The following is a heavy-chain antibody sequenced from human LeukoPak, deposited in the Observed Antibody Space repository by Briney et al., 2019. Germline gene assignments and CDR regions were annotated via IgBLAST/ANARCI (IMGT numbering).Heavy chain of an antibody. CDR1: KFTFSSYV. CDR2: ISSNSYEI. V-gene: IGHV3-21*01. Sequence: GGSLRLSCGASKFTFSSYVMNWVRQAPGKGLEWVSSISSNSYEIYYADSVRGRFTISRDNANNSLYLQMNSLRAEDTAVYYCAKLRTYGSGSYSLDYWGQGTLVTVSS. D-gene: IGHD3-10*01. J-gene: IGHJ4*02. CDR3: AKLRTYGSGSYSLDY.